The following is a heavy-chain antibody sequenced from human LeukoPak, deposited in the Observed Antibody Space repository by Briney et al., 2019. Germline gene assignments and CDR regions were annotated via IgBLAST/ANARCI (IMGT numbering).Heavy chain of an antibody. Sequence: SQTLSLTCTVSGGSISSGGYYWSWIRQHPGKGLEWIGYIYYSGSTYYNPSLKSRVTISVDTSKNQFSLKLSSVTAADTAVYYCARLCSSTSCYDAFDIWGQGTMVTVSS. CDR2: IYYSGST. D-gene: IGHD2-2*01. CDR1: GGSISSGGYY. V-gene: IGHV4-31*03. J-gene: IGHJ3*02. CDR3: ARLCSSTSCYDAFDI.